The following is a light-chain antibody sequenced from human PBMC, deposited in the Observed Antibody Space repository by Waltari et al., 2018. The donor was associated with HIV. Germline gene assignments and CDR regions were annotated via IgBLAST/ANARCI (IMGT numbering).Light chain of an antibody. V-gene: IGLV2-14*01. CDR1: SSDVGGYNY. CDR3: SSYTTSSTLGGV. CDR2: EVS. J-gene: IGLJ1*01. Sequence: QSALTQPASVSGSPGQSITISCTGTSSDVGGYNYVSWYQQHPGKAPKLMIYEVSNRPSGVSNRFSGSNSGNTASLTISGLQAEDEADYYCSSYTTSSTLGGVFGTGTKVTVL.